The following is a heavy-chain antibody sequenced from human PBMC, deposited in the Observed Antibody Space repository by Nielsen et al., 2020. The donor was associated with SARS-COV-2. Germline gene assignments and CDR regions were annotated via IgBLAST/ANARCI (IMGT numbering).Heavy chain of an antibody. CDR1: GYTFTSYA. CDR2: INTNTGNP. D-gene: IGHD6-13*01. CDR3: ARAGYSSSWRYKNHAFDI. J-gene: IGHJ3*02. Sequence: ASVQVSCNASGYTFTSYAMNWVRQAPGQGLEWMGWINTNTGNPTYAQGFTGRFVFSLDTSVSTAYLQISSLKAEDTAVYYCARAGYSSSWRYKNHAFDIWGQGTMVTVSS. V-gene: IGHV7-4-1*02.